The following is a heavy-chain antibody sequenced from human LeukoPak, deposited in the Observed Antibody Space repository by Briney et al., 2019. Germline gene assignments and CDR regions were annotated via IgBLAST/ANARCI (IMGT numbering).Heavy chain of an antibody. D-gene: IGHD5-12*01. CDR1: GGSISSYY. V-gene: IGHV4-59*12. CDR2: IYYSGST. J-gene: IGHJ4*02. Sequence: PSETLSLTCTVSGGSISSYYWSWIRQPPGKGLEWIGYIYYSGSTNYNPSLKSRVTISVDTSKNQFSLKLSSVTAADTAVYYCARVRRVATTILFDYWGQGTLVTVSS. CDR3: ARVRRVATTILFDY.